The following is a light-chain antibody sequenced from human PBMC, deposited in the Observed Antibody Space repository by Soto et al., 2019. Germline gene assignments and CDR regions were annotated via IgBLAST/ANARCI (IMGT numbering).Light chain of an antibody. CDR3: QQYNNWPPWT. CDR1: QSVSSN. Sequence: EIVMTQSPATLSVSPGERATLSCRASQSVSSNLAWYQQKPGQAPRLLTYGASTRATGIPARLSGSGSETEFTLTISSLQSEDVSVYYCQQYNNWPPWTFGQGTKVEIK. V-gene: IGKV3-15*01. J-gene: IGKJ1*01. CDR2: GAS.